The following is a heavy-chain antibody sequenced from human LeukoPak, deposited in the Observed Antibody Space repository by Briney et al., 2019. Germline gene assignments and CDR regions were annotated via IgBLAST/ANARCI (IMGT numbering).Heavy chain of an antibody. CDR3: ATGGSEYRSDWFDS. D-gene: IGHD5-18*01. CDR1: GLMFSSYD. Sequence: GGSLRLSCVGSGLMFSSYDMNWVRQAPGRGLEWLSYLTRTSSATWYADSVKGRFTIFRDNAKSSLYLQMNSLRVEDTAVYYCATGGSEYRSDWFDSWGQGTLVNVAS. J-gene: IGHJ5*01. CDR2: LTRTSSAT. V-gene: IGHV3-48*01.